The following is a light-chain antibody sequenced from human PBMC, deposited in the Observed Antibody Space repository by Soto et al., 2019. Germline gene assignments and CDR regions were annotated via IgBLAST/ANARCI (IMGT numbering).Light chain of an antibody. CDR2: KAS. V-gene: IGKV1-5*03. Sequence: DIQMTQSPSSLSSSVGDSVTITCRSSLPISNYLAWYQQKPGKAPKLLIYKASTLKSGVPSRFSGSGSGTEFTLTISSLQPDDFATYYCQHYNSYSEAFGQGTKVDI. CDR1: LPISNY. CDR3: QHYNSYSEA. J-gene: IGKJ1*01.